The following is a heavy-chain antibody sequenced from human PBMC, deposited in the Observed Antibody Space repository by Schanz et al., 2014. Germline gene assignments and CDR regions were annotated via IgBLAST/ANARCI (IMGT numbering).Heavy chain of an antibody. D-gene: IGHD5-12*01. CDR2: ITAYNGDT. J-gene: IGHJ4*02. CDR3: GTDLSAYVGSDFDY. Sequence: QVQLVQSGAEVSKPGASVKVSCKASGYTFFSYGISWVRQAPGQGLEWMGWITAYNGDTNYSQELQGRVSMIADTTTKTAYMLRRNLRCDDTAVYYCGTDLSAYVGSDFDYWGQGTLVTVSS. CDR1: GYTFFSYG. V-gene: IGHV1-18*01.